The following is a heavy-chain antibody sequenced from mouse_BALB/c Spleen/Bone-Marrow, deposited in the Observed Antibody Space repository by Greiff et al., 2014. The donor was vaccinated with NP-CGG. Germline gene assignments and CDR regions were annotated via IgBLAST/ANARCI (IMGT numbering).Heavy chain of an antibody. CDR3: ARDAYRYAMDH. CDR2: IRNKANGYTT. D-gene: IGHD2-14*01. V-gene: IGHV7-3*02. J-gene: IGHJ4*01. CDR1: GFTFTDYY. Sequence: EVQLVESGGGLVQPGGSLRLSCATSGFTFTDYYMSWVRQPPGKALEWLGFIRNKANGYTTEYSASVKGRFTISRDNSQSILYLQMNTLGAEDSATYYCARDAYRYAMDHWGQGTSVTVSS.